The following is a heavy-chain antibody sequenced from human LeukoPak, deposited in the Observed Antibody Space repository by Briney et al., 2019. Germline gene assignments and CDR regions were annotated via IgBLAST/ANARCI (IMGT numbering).Heavy chain of an antibody. CDR3: ARAGYCSGGSCYGSDY. CDR2: IWYDGSIQ. J-gene: IGHJ4*02. V-gene: IGHV3-33*01. CDR1: GFTFSSYG. Sequence: GGSLRLSCAASGFTFSSYGMHWVRQAPGKGLAWVAAIWYDGSIQYYADSVKGRFTISRDNSKNTLYLQMDSLRAEDTAVYYCARAGYCSGGSCYGSDYWGQGTLVSVSS. D-gene: IGHD2-15*01.